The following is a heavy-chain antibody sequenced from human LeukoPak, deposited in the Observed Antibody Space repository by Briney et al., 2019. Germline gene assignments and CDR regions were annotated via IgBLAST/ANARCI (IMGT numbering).Heavy chain of an antibody. CDR1: GYTYTGYY. CDR2: INPNSGGT. Sequence: GASVKVSRKASGYTYTGYYMHWVRQAPGQGLEWMGWINPNSGGTNYAQKFQGRVTMTRDTPISTAYMELSRLRSDDTAVYYCAKALSLSNHGYSSSWFKNWFDPWGQGTLVTVSS. V-gene: IGHV1-2*02. D-gene: IGHD6-13*01. CDR3: AKALSLSNHGYSSSWFKNWFDP. J-gene: IGHJ5*02.